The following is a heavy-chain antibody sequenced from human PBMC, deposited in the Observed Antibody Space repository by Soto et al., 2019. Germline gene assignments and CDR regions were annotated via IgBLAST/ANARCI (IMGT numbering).Heavy chain of an antibody. V-gene: IGHV3-33*01. CDR1: GFTFSSYC. CDR2: IWYDGSNK. J-gene: IGHJ4*02. D-gene: IGHD1-26*01. CDR3: ARDFGESYPDY. Sequence: QVQLVESGGGVVQPERSLRLSCAASGFTFSSYCMHWVRQAPGKGLEWVAVIWYDGSNKYYADSVKGRFTISRDNSKNTLYLQMNSLRAEDTAVYYCARDFGESYPDYWGQGTLVTVSS.